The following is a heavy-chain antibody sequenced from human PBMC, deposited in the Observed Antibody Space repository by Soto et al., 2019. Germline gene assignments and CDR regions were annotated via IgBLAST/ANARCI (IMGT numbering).Heavy chain of an antibody. CDR3: ARAGWYSSGWHANWFDP. J-gene: IGHJ5*02. D-gene: IGHD6-19*01. CDR1: GYSFTSYW. Sequence: GESLKISCKGSGYSFTSYWIGWVRQMPGKGLEWMGIIYPGDSDTRYSPSFQGQVTISADKSISTAYLRWSSLKASDTAMYYCARAGWYSSGWHANWFDPWGQGTLVTVSS. V-gene: IGHV5-51*01. CDR2: IYPGDSDT.